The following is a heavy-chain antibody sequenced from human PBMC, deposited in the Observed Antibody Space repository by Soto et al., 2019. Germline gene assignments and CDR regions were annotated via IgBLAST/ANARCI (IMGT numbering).Heavy chain of an antibody. Sequence: GGSLRLSCAASGFTVSSNYMSWVRQAPGKGLEWVSVIYSGGSTYYADSVKGRFTISRDNSKNTLYLQMNSLRAEDTAVYYCARVSAAAGLYYYYMDVWGKGTTVTVSS. CDR2: IYSGGST. D-gene: IGHD6-13*01. J-gene: IGHJ6*03. V-gene: IGHV3-66*01. CDR3: ARVSAAAGLYYYYMDV. CDR1: GFTVSSNY.